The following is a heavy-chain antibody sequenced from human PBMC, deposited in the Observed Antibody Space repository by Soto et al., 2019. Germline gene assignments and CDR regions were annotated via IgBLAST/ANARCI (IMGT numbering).Heavy chain of an antibody. V-gene: IGHV3-33*01. Sequence: LRLSCAASGFSFSNYAMHWVHQAPGTGPEWVAVIWYDGSNKYYADFVKGRFTISKDNSQTTVYLQMNSLRAEDSAVYYCTRDPYGGSRYYFDSWGQGTLVTVSS. D-gene: IGHD1-26*01. J-gene: IGHJ4*02. CDR3: TRDPYGGSRYYFDS. CDR2: IWYDGSNK. CDR1: GFSFSNYA.